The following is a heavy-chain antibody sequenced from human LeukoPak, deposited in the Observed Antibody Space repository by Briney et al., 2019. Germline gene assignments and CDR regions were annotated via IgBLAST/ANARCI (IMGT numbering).Heavy chain of an antibody. Sequence: GGSLRLSCAASGFTFSSYWMSWVRQAPGQGLEWVANIKQDGSEKYYVDSVKGRFTTSRDNAKNSLYLQMNSLRAEDTAVYYCAGEVVSSIDIWGQGTMVTVSS. V-gene: IGHV3-7*01. D-gene: IGHD2/OR15-2a*01. CDR3: AGEVVSSIDI. J-gene: IGHJ3*02. CDR2: IKQDGSEK. CDR1: GFTFSSYW.